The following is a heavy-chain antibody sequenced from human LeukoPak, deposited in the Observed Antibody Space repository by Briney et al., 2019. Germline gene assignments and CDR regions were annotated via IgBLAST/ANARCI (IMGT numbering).Heavy chain of an antibody. CDR1: GGTFSSYA. D-gene: IGHD3-3*01. CDR2: IIPIFGTA. CDR3: ARGPPTYDFWSGYPFDY. J-gene: IGHJ4*02. V-gene: IGHV1-69*05. Sequence: SVKVSCKASGGTFSSYAISWVRQAPGQGLDWMGGIIPIFGTANYAQKFQGRVTITTDESTSTAYMELSSLRSEDTAVYYCARGPPTYDFWSGYPFDYWGQRTLVTVSS.